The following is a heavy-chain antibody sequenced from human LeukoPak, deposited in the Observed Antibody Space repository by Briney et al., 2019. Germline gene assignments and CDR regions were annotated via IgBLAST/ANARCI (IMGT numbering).Heavy chain of an antibody. CDR3: ASRCTNGVCTDWYFDL. CDR1: GGTFSIYA. J-gene: IGHJ2*01. Sequence: AVTVSCKASGGTFSIYAISWVRQARGQGGEWMGRIIPIFGIANYAQKFQGRVTITADKSTSTAYMELSSLRSEDTAVYYCASRCTNGVCTDWYFDLWGRGTLVTVSS. CDR2: IIPIFGIA. V-gene: IGHV1-69*10. D-gene: IGHD2-8*01.